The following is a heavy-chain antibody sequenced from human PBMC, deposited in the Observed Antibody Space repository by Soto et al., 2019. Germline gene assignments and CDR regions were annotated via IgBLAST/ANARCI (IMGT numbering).Heavy chain of an antibody. V-gene: IGHV3-21*01. J-gene: IGHJ4*02. CDR2: ISSTSNYI. Sequence: GGSLRLSCAASGFTFTRYSMNWVRQCPEKGLEWVSSISSTSNYIYYADSMKGRFTVSRDNAKNSVYLEMNSLSAEDTAVYYCARESEDLTSNFDYWGQGTLVTVSS. CDR1: GFTFTRYS. CDR3: ARESEDLTSNFDY.